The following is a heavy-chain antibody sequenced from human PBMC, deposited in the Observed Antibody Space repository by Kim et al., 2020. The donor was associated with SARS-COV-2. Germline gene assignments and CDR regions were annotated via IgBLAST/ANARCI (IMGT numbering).Heavy chain of an antibody. V-gene: IGHV4-39*01. Sequence: PSLNGRVTISGDASKNQFSLKLSSVTAADTAVYYCARRVGIVGATPYFDSWGQGTLVTVSS. CDR3: ARRVGIVGATPYFDS. D-gene: IGHD1-26*01. J-gene: IGHJ4*02.